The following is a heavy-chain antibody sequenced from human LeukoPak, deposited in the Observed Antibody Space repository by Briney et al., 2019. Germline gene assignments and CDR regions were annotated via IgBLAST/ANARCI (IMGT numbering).Heavy chain of an antibody. V-gene: IGHV3-23*01. CDR2: ISGSGGST. J-gene: IGHJ4*02. Sequence: GGSLRLSCAASGFTFSSYAMSWGREAPGKGLEWVSVISGSGGSTYYADSGKARVTISRDNSKNTLYLKMNSLRAEDTAVYYCAKAAVYDSSGYYYWGQGTLVTVSS. D-gene: IGHD3-22*01. CDR1: GFTFSSYA. CDR3: AKAAVYDSSGYYY.